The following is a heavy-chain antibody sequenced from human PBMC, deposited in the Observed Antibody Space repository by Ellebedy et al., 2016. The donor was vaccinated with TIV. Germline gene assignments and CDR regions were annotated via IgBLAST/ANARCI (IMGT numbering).Heavy chain of an antibody. D-gene: IGHD1-26*01. CDR1: GGTFSSYA. J-gene: IGHJ4*02. CDR2: IIPIFGTA. Sequence: SVKVSCXASGGTFSSYAISWVRQAPGQGLEWMGGIIPIFGTANYAQKFQGRVTITADKSTSTAYMELRSLRSDDTAVYYCARGDQRGEWELLEFDYWGQGTLITVSS. CDR3: ARGDQRGEWELLEFDY. V-gene: IGHV1-69*06.